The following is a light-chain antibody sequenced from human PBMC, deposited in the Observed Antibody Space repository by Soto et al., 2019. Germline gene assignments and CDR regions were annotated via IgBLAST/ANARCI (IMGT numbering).Light chain of an antibody. Sequence: EIVMTQSPATLSLSPGERATLSCRASQSVSSNLAWYQQKPGQAPRLLFYGASTRATGIPARFSGSGSGTDFTLTIRRLQSEEFAVYYGQQSNNWPYTFGQGTKLEIK. CDR3: QQSNNWPYT. CDR2: GAS. V-gene: IGKV3-15*01. CDR1: QSVSSN. J-gene: IGKJ2*01.